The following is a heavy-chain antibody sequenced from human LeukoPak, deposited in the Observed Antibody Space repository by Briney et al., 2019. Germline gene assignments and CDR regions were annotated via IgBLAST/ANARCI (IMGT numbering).Heavy chain of an antibody. CDR1: GYTFTSYG. CDR2: ISAYNGNT. CDR3: ARDLTTYYDILTGLYYFDY. V-gene: IGHV1-18*01. D-gene: IGHD3-9*01. Sequence: ASVTVSCKDSGYTFTSYGISWVRQAPGQGLEWMGWISAYNGNTNYAQKLQGRVTMTTDTSTSTAYMELRSLRSDGPAVYSCARDLTTYYDILTGLYYFDYWGQGTLVTVFS. J-gene: IGHJ4*02.